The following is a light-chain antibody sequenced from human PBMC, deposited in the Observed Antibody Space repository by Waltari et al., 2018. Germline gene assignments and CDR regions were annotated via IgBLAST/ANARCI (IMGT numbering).Light chain of an antibody. Sequence: QSALTQRASVSESPGQSITISCTGHNSDSAANTYAPLSQQHPGKAPQVIIFLIIFRPSGVSNRCSGSTSGNTASLTITGLQAEDEAHYYCSSFTVTDTLVVFGGGTKLTV. CDR3: SSFTVTDTLVV. J-gene: IGLJ2*01. CDR1: NSDSAANTY. V-gene: IGLV2-14*01. CDR2: LII.